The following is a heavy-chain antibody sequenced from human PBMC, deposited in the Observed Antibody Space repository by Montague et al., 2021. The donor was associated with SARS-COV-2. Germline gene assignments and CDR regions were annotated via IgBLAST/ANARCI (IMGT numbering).Heavy chain of an antibody. CDR2: TYYRFKWYN. D-gene: IGHD1-1*01. Sequence: CAISGDSVSIMSPRRNWDKQTSSLQSQRQVVTYYRFKWYNDYAVSVRGRVTINPDTSKNQFSLQLNSVTPEDTAIYYCTSGREGNYNVMGVWGQGTTVTVS. CDR1: GDSVSIMSPR. J-gene: IGHJ6*02. V-gene: IGHV6-1*01. CDR3: TSGREGNYNVMGV.